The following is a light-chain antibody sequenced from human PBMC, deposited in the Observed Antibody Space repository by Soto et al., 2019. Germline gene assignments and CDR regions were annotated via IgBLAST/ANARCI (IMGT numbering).Light chain of an antibody. CDR3: QQRSNWYT. J-gene: IGKJ2*01. CDR2: DAS. CDR1: QSVSSY. V-gene: IGKV3-11*01. Sequence: EIVLTQSPATLSLSPGERATLSCRASQSVSSYLAWYQQKPGQAPRLLIYDASNRATGIPARFSGSGSGTDFTLTMSSLEREDFAVYYCQQRSNWYTFGQGTKLEIK.